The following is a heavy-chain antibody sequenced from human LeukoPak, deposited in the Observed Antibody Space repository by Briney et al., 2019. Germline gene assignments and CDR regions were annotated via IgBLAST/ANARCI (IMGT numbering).Heavy chain of an antibody. CDR3: ARGLVPAAWYYFDY. D-gene: IGHD2-2*01. Sequence: GASVKVSCKASGYTFTGYYMHWVRQAPGQGLEWMGWINPNSGGTNYAQKFQGRATMTRDTSISTAYMELSRLRSDDTAVYYCARGLVPAAWYYFDYWGQGTLVTVSS. J-gene: IGHJ4*02. V-gene: IGHV1-2*02. CDR2: INPNSGGT. CDR1: GYTFTGYY.